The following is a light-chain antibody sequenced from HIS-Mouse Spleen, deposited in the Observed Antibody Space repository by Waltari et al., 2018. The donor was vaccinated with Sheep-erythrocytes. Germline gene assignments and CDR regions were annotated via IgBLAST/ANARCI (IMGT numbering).Light chain of an antibody. CDR2: EGS. CDR1: SSDVGSYNL. CDR3: CSYAGSSTPWV. Sequence: QSALTQPASVSGSPGQSITISCTGTSSDVGSYNLVSWYQQHPGKAPKLMIYEGSKRTSGVSNRLYGSKSGTKDSLTISGLQAEDEADYYCCSYAGSSTPWVFGGGTKLTVL. V-gene: IGLV2-23*01. J-gene: IGLJ3*02.